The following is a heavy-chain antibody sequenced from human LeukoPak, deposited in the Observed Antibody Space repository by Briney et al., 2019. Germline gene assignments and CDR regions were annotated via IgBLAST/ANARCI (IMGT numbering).Heavy chain of an antibody. J-gene: IGHJ3*02. CDR1: GGSFSDYS. Sequence: SETLSLTCAVYGGSFSDYSWSWIRQPPGKGLEWIGEISHSGSTYYTPSLKSRVTISVDTSKNQFSLKLSSVTAADTAIYFCARHSRSGSGGYENAFDIWGQGTMVTVSS. CDR3: ARHSRSGSGGYENAFDI. V-gene: IGHV4-34*01. D-gene: IGHD5-12*01. CDR2: ISHSGST.